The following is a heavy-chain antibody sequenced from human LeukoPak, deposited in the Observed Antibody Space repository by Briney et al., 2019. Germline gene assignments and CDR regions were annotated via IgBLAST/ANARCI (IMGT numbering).Heavy chain of an antibody. D-gene: IGHD6-19*01. CDR2: MNPKRGNT. CDR3: AKSSGWDLDAFDI. V-gene: IGHV1-8*03. CDR1: GYTFSSYD. J-gene: IGHJ3*02. Sequence: ASVKVSCKASGYTFSSYDINWVRQATGQGLEWMGWMNPKRGNTGYAHKFQGRVTITRNTSIITAYMELSSLRSEDTAVYYCAKSSGWDLDAFDIWGQGTMVTVSS.